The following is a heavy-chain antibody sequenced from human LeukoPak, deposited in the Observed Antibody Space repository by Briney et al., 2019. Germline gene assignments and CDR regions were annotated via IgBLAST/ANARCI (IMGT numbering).Heavy chain of an antibody. CDR2: IYYSGST. J-gene: IGHJ4*02. CDR3: ARLGESGWFGESPFDY. D-gene: IGHD3-10*01. V-gene: IGHV4-59*01. CDR1: GGSFSGYY. Sequence: SETLSLTCAVYGGSFSGYYWSWIRQPPGKGLKWIGYIYYSGSTNYNPSLKSRVTISINTSKNQFSLKLSSVTAADTAVYYCARLGESGWFGESPFDYWGQGTLVTVSS.